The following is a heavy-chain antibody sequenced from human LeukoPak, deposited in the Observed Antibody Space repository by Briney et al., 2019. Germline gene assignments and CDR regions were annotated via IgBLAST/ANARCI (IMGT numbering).Heavy chain of an antibody. Sequence: GGSLRLSCAASKFSFSNYEMNWVRQAPGKGPEWIAYIDNAGGDIYYADSVKGRFTISRDNAKNSLYLQMNSLRAEDTAVYYCARDPLAYYYDSSGYYYVRLGLDYWGQGTLVTVSS. CDR1: KFSFSNYE. J-gene: IGHJ4*02. CDR2: IDNAGGDI. V-gene: IGHV3-21*05. D-gene: IGHD3-22*01. CDR3: ARDPLAYYYDSSGYYYVRLGLDY.